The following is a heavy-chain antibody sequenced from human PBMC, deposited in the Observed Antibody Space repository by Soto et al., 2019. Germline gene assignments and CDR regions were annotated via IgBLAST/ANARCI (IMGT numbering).Heavy chain of an antibody. J-gene: IGHJ4*02. CDR3: VRDPSGALPGFDY. V-gene: IGHV3-21*01. CDR2: ISGSGTSI. D-gene: IGHD3-3*01. Sequence: GSLRLSCAASGFTFSRYTMNWVRQAPGRGLEYVSSISGSGTSIYYADSMKGRFTISRDNAKNSLYLQINRLTADDTGLYYCVRDPSGALPGFDYWGQGTPVTVSS. CDR1: GFTFSRYT.